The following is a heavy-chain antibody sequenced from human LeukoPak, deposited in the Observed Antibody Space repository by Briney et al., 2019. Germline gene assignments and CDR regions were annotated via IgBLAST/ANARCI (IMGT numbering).Heavy chain of an antibody. D-gene: IGHD6-19*01. Sequence: ASVKVSCKASGYTITNNYMHWVRQAPGQGLEWMGVINPSGTGTSYAQKFQGRITMSRNTSTSTVYMELSSLRSEDTAFYYCARDKWLVIDYTEADYMDVWGKGTTVTVSS. CDR3: ARDKWLVIDYTEADYMDV. CDR2: INPSGTGT. J-gene: IGHJ6*03. CDR1: GYTITNNY. V-gene: IGHV1-46*01.